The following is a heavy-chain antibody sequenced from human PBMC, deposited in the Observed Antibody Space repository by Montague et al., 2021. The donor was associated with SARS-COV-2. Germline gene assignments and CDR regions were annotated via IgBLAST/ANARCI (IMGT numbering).Heavy chain of an antibody. CDR1: EFAFSSYA. V-gene: IGHV3-23*03. D-gene: IGHD3-16*01. CDR2: IYSGGSST. Sequence: SLRLSCAASEFAFSSYAMSWVRQAPGKGPEWVSAIYSGGSSTFYADSVKGRFTISRDNSKNTLYLQMNSLRAEDTAVYYCAKSAWGVTDAVDIWGQGTMVSVSS. CDR3: AKSAWGVTDAVDI. J-gene: IGHJ3*02.